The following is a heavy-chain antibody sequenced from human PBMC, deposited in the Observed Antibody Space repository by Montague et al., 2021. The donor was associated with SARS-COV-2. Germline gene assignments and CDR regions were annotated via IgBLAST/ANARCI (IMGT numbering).Heavy chain of an antibody. CDR3: ARHRRFGVPVAGGAYFDH. CDR1: GDSISGYY. D-gene: IGHD6-19*01. J-gene: IGHJ4*02. V-gene: IGHV4-59*08. CDR2: IYHTGST. Sequence: SETLSLTCTVSGDSISGYYWTWIRQAPEKGLEWIGYIYHTGSTNYNPSFKGRVIISVDTSTNQLSLRLTSVSAADSAKYFCARHRRFGVPVAGGAYFDHWPGNSGHRLV.